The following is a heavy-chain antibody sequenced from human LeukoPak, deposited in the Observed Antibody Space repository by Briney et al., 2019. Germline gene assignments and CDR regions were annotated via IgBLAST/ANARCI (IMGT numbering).Heavy chain of an antibody. Sequence: PSETLSLTCTVSGGSISSGGYYWSWIRQHPGKGLEWIGYIYYSGSTYYNPSLKSRVTISVDTSKNQFSLKLSSVTAADTAVYYCARDRYSSSPYFDYWGQGTLVTVSS. V-gene: IGHV4-31*03. CDR1: GGSISSGGYY. CDR2: IYYSGST. CDR3: ARDRYSSSPYFDY. J-gene: IGHJ4*02. D-gene: IGHD6-6*01.